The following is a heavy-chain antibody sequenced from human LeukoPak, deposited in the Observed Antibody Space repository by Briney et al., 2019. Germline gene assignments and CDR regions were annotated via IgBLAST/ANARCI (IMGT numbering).Heavy chain of an antibody. V-gene: IGHV1-46*01. CDR3: ARDSSSNSVDY. Sequence: SSVKVSCKASGYTFTIYYMHWVRQAPGQGLEWMGIINPSGGSTTSAQKFQGRVTMTRDTSTNTVYMELSSLRSEDTAVYYCARDSSSNSVDYWGQGTLSPSPQ. J-gene: IGHJ4*02. CDR1: GYTFTIYY. CDR2: INPSGGST. D-gene: IGHD6-13*01.